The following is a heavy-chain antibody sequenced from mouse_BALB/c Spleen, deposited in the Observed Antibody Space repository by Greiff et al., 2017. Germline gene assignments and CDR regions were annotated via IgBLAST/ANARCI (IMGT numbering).Heavy chain of an antibody. D-gene: IGHD1-2*01. CDR2: ISSGGST. CDR1: GFTFSSYA. J-gene: IGHJ2*01. CDR3: ARGGDYYGSYYFDY. Sequence: EVMLVESGGGLVKPGGSLKLSCAASGFTFSSYAMSWVRQTPEKRLEWVASISSGGSTYYPDSVKGRFTISRDNARNILYLQMSSLRSEDTAMYYCARGGDYYGSYYFDYWGQGTTLTVSS. V-gene: IGHV5-6-5*01.